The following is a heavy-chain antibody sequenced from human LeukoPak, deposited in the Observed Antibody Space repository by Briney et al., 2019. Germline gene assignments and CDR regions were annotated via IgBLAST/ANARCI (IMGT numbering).Heavy chain of an antibody. CDR1: GYSFTGYN. V-gene: IGHV1-2*02. CDR3: AREQRGSTCPGC. Sequence: ASVKVSCKASGYSFTGYNMHWVRQAPGQGLEWMGWINPNSGGTNYAQKFQGRVTMTRDTTISAAYMELSRLRSDDTAVYYCAREQRGSTCPGCWGQGTLVTVSS. D-gene: IGHD3-10*02. J-gene: IGHJ4*02. CDR2: INPNSGGT.